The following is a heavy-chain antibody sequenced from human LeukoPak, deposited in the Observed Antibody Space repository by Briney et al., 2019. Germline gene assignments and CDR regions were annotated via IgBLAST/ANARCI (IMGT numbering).Heavy chain of an antibody. Sequence: PSETLSLTCTVSGGSISSYYWNWIRQPPGKGLEWIGYIYNSGSTYYNPSLKSRVTISVDTSKNQFSLKLSSVTAADTAVYYCARLVWGTGDYYYYMDVWGKGTTVTISS. CDR3: ARLVWGTGDYYYYMDV. CDR1: GGSISSYY. J-gene: IGHJ6*03. D-gene: IGHD1-1*01. V-gene: IGHV4-4*08. CDR2: IYNSGST.